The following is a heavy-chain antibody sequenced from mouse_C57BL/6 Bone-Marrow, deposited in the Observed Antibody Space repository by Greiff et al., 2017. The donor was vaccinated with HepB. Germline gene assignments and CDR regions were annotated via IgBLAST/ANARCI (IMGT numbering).Heavy chain of an antibody. D-gene: IGHD1-1*01. Sequence: EVMLVESGGGLVQPGGSLKLSCAASGFTFSDYGMAWVRQAPRKGPEWVAFISNLAYSIYYADTVTGRFTISRENAKNTLYLERSSLRSEDTAMYYCARHGDYYGSSYVRGAMDYWGQGTSVTVSA. CDR1: GFTFSDYG. J-gene: IGHJ4*01. CDR2: ISNLAYSI. CDR3: ARHGDYYGSSYVRGAMDY. V-gene: IGHV5-15*01.